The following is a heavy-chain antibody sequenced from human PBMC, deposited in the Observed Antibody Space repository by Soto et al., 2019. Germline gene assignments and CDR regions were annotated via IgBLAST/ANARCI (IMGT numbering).Heavy chain of an antibody. Sequence: PSETLSLTGTVSGGIFSTTFYYRARIRQPSGKGQDRIGTASYSGSTYYNPSLKSRVAISVDTSENQLSLKLSSVTAADTAVYYCARQVVDGAVAGAGSFDYWGQGTLVTVS. D-gene: IGHD6-19*01. V-gene: IGHV4-39*01. CDR1: GGIFSTTFYY. J-gene: IGHJ4*02. CDR2: ASYSGST. CDR3: ARQVVDGAVAGAGSFDY.